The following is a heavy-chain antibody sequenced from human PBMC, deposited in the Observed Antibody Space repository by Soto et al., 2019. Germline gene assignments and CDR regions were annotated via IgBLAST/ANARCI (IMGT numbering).Heavy chain of an antibody. Sequence: QVQLVESGGGLVKPGGSLRLSCAASGFTFSDYYMSWIRQAPGKGLEWVSYISSISSYTNYADSVKGRFTISRDNAKNSLYLQMNSLRAEDTAVYYCARKGIAVAGPTDYWGQGTLVTVSS. CDR3: ARKGIAVAGPTDY. CDR1: GFTFSDYY. J-gene: IGHJ4*02. CDR2: ISSISSYT. D-gene: IGHD6-19*01. V-gene: IGHV3-11*06.